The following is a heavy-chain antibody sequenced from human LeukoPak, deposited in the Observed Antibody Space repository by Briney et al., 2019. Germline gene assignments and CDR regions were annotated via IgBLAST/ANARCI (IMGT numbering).Heavy chain of an antibody. V-gene: IGHV3-21*01. J-gene: IGHJ6*03. CDR3: ARELQLVGYMDV. CDR2: ISSSSSYI. Sequence: GGSLRLSCAASGFTFSSYSMNWVRQAPGKGLEWVSSISSSSSYIYYADSVKGRFTISRDNAKNSLYLQMNSLRAEDTAVYYCARELQLVGYMDVWGQGTTVTVSS. CDR1: GFTFSSYS. D-gene: IGHD6-6*01.